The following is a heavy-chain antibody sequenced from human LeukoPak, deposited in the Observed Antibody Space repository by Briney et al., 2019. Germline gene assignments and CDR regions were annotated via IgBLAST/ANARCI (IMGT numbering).Heavy chain of an antibody. V-gene: IGHV5-51*01. Sequence: GESLQISCQASGYIFTNHWIGWVRQMPGKGLVWMGFIDPGDSDTRYSPSFKGQVTISADKSTTTAYLQWSSLKASDTAMYYCARRGKFDYWSSYFDLWGRGTLVTVSS. D-gene: IGHD3-3*01. J-gene: IGHJ4*02. CDR3: ARRGKFDYWSSYFDL. CDR2: IDPGDSDT. CDR1: GYIFTNHW.